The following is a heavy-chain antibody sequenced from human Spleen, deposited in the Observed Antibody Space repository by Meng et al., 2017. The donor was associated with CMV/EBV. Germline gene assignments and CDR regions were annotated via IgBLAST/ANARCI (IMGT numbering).Heavy chain of an antibody. D-gene: IGHD4-17*01. Sequence: CKASGYNFDIYGITWVRQAPGQGLEWVGWVSAENGDTNYGQKFQGRVTVTADTFTNTAYMEMRSLRSDDSAMYYCARAGAAVTTNFDFWGQGTLVTVSS. CDR3: ARAGAAVTTNFDF. V-gene: IGHV1-18*01. CDR1: GYNFDIYG. CDR2: VSAENGDT. J-gene: IGHJ4*02.